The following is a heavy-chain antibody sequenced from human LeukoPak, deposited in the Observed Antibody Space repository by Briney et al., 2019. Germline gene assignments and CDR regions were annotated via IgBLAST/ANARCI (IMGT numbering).Heavy chain of an antibody. Sequence: GGSLRLSCAASGFTFSNYGMHWVRQAPGKGLQWVAVIAPDGNDKYYADSVKGRFTISRNNSKNTMYLQMNSLRAEDTAVYFCAKDPDRAAAYFFDYWGQGTLVTISS. J-gene: IGHJ4*02. D-gene: IGHD6-13*01. V-gene: IGHV3-30*18. CDR2: IAPDGNDK. CDR3: AKDPDRAAAYFFDY. CDR1: GFTFSNYG.